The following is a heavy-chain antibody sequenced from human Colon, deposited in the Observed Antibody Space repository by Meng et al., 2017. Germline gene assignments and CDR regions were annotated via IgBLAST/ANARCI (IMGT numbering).Heavy chain of an antibody. Sequence: QVQLMQSGAEVKTPGSFVRVSCKASGGSFDNYAISWVRQAPGQGLERVGGIIPGVGTTSYAQRFQGRVTITTDRSAGTVFMQLNSLRFEDTAVYYCARDRRNYYLDLWGQGTLVTVSS. CDR2: IIPGVGTT. J-gene: IGHJ4*02. CDR3: ARDRRNYYLDL. V-gene: IGHV1-69*05. D-gene: IGHD6-6*01. CDR1: GGSFDNYA.